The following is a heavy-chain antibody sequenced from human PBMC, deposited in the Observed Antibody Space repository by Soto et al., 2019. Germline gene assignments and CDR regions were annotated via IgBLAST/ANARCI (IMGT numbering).Heavy chain of an antibody. CDR3: ARSGAYCTSITCLFDSF. Sequence: QAQLVHPGAEVKKPGASVKSSCRASGYTFSSYGYAWVRQAPGQGLEWMGWITAYIGATNYAQKFQDRVTLTTDTSTTTAYMELRNLGSDDTAVYYCARSGAYCTSITCLFDSFWGLGTLVTVSS. CDR2: ITAYIGAT. J-gene: IGHJ4*02. CDR1: GYTFSSYG. D-gene: IGHD2-8*01. V-gene: IGHV1-18*01.